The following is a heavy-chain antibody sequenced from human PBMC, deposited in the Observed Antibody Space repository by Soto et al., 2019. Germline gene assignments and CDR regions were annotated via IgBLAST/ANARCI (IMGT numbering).Heavy chain of an antibody. CDR3: ATDSVELMLGETYYYTVV. V-gene: IGHV4-59*02. CDR2: MHYTGFS. CDR1: GDSVTSHY. D-gene: IGHD3-10*02. Sequence: SETLSLTCSFSGDSVTSHYLTWIRQSPEKGLEWIGYMHYTGFSHYNPSLKSRLTISVDRSKNQFTLQLTSLTVADTAVYYCATDSVELMLGETYYYTVVSGKATTVSVSS. J-gene: IGHJ6*03.